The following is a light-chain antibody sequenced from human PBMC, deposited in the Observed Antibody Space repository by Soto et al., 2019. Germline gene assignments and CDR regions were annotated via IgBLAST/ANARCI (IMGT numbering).Light chain of an antibody. CDR2: AAS. CDR1: QGISSY. CDR3: QQLNSNPVT. J-gene: IGKJ1*01. Sequence: DIQLTQSPSFLSASVGDRVTITCRASQGISSYLAWYQQKPGKAPKLLIYAASTLQRGVPPRFSGSGSGTEFILISSSLQPEDFATYYCQQLNSNPVTFGQGTKVEIK. V-gene: IGKV1-9*01.